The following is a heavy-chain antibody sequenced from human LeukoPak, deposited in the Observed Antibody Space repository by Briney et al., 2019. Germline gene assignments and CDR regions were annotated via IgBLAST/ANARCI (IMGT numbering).Heavy chain of an antibody. D-gene: IGHD3-16*02. V-gene: IGHV3-21*01. CDR1: GFTFSSYS. Sequence: PGGSLRLSCAASGFTFSSYSMNWVRQAPGKGLEWVSSISSSSSYIYYADSVKGRFTISRDNAKNSLYLQMNSLRAEDTAVYYCARGSGDYVCGSYRSRLYYFDYWGQGTLVTVSS. CDR3: ARGSGDYVCGSYRSRLYYFDY. J-gene: IGHJ4*02. CDR2: ISSSSSYI.